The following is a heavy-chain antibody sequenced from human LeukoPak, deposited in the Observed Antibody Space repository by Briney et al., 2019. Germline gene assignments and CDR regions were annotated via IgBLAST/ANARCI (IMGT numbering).Heavy chain of an antibody. Sequence: PSETLSLTCTVSGGSVNSASYYWSWIRQPPGKGLEWIGYIFGTGNTNSNPSLKSRVTISVDTSKNQFSLKLTSVTAADKAVYYCARYLDYWGQGTLVTVSS. V-gene: IGHV4-61*01. CDR2: IFGTGNT. CDR1: GGSVNSASYY. J-gene: IGHJ4*02. CDR3: ARYLDY.